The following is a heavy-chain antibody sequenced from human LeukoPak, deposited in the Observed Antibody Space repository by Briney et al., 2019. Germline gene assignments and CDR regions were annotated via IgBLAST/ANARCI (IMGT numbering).Heavy chain of an antibody. CDR3: ARVQLWPPSQFDY. Sequence: PSETLSLTCTVSGGSISSSSYYWGWIRQPPGKGLEWIGSIYHSGSTYYNPSLKSRVTISVDTSKNQFSLKLSSVTAADTAVYYCARVQLWPPSQFDYWGQGTLVTVSS. CDR1: GGSISSSSYY. D-gene: IGHD5-18*01. CDR2: IYHSGST. J-gene: IGHJ4*02. V-gene: IGHV4-39*07.